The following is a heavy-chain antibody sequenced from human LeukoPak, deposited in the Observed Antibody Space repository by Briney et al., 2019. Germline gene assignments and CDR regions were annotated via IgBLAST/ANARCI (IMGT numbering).Heavy chain of an antibody. D-gene: IGHD4-17*01. CDR2: IKNKVDGGTV. CDR1: GLGFTDAW. V-gene: IGHV3-15*01. Sequence: GGPLRLSCVASGLGFTDAWMSWARRAPGKGLEWVGRIKNKVDGGTVDYDAPVKGSFTISRDDSKNTLFLHMNSLTTEDTAVYYCNTDPGDYEIYWGQGTLVTVSS. CDR3: NTDPGDYEIY. J-gene: IGHJ4*02.